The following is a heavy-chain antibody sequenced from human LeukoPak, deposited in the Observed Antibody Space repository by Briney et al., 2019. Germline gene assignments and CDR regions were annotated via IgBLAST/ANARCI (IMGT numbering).Heavy chain of an antibody. Sequence: GGSLRLSCAASGFSFRNSWMSWVREAPGKGLEWVANIRQDGNEIYYMDSVKGRFTISRDNAKKSLYLQMNLLRAEDTAVYYCARFAAGGSYYYYMDVWGKGTTVTVSS. J-gene: IGHJ6*03. CDR1: GFSFRNSW. CDR2: IRQDGNEI. V-gene: IGHV3-7*01. CDR3: ARFAAGGSYYYYMDV. D-gene: IGHD6-25*01.